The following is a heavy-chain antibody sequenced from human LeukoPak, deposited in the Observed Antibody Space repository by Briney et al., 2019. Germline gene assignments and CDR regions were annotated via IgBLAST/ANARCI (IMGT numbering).Heavy chain of an antibody. CDR3: VKITSVTGGDC. D-gene: IGHD1-1*01. CDR1: GFTFSAYA. V-gene: IGHV3-64D*09. CDR2: ISSNGGGS. J-gene: IGHJ4*02. Sequence: GGSLRLSCSASGFTFSAYAMYWVRQAPGKGLEYVSGISSNGGGSFYADSVKGRFTISRDNSKNTLYLQMSSLRAEDTAVYYCVKITSVTGGDCWGQGTRLTVFS.